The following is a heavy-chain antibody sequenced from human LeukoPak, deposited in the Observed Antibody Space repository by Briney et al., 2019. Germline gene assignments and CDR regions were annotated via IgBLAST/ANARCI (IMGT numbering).Heavy chain of an antibody. Sequence: SETLSLTCAVSGGSFTGHYWSWIRQSPGKGLEWIGEINHSGGTNYNPSLKSRVTISVDTSKNQFSVTLISLTAADTAVYYCASLDYYASGRAFDYWGQGTLVTVSS. J-gene: IGHJ4*02. V-gene: IGHV4-34*01. CDR1: GGSFTGHY. D-gene: IGHD3-10*01. CDR3: ASLDYYASGRAFDY. CDR2: INHSGGT.